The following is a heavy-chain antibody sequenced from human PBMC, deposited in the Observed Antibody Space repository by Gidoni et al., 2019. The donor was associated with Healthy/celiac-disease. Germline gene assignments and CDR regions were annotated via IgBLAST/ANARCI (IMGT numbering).Heavy chain of an antibody. CDR3: ARHVGYTSPSWLDY. CDR2: IYYSGST. Sequence: QLQLQESGPGLVKPSETLSLTCTVSGGSISSNSFYWGWIRQPPGKGLEWIGSIYYSGSTYYNPSLKSRVTISVDTSKNQFSLKLSSVTAADTAVYYCARHVGYTSPSWLDYWGQGTLVTVSS. V-gene: IGHV4-39*01. D-gene: IGHD6-13*01. J-gene: IGHJ4*02. CDR1: GGSISSNSFY.